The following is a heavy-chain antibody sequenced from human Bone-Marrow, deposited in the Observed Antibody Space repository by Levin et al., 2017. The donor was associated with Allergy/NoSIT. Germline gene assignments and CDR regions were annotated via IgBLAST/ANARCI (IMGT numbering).Heavy chain of an antibody. D-gene: IGHD6-19*01. J-gene: IGHJ4*02. V-gene: IGHV4-39*01. Sequence: PSETLSLNCTVSGDSINRPSFYWGWIRQPPGKGLEWIGTIYYSGSAYYNPSLKSRVTLSVDTSANQFSLKLMSVTATDSSFYFCARLTGALAGTADFWGQGTLVTVSS. CDR3: ARLTGALAGTADF. CDR2: IYYSGSA. CDR1: GDSINRPSFY.